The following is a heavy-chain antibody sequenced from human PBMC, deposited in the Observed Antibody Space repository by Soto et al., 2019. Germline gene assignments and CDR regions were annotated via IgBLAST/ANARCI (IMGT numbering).Heavy chain of an antibody. V-gene: IGHV1-18*01. CDR2: ISAYNGNT. Sequence: QVQLVQSGPEVKKPGASVKVSCKASGYTFSIYGISWVRQAPGQGLEWMGWISAYNGNTNYAQNLQGRVTMTTDTSTSTAYMELRSLRSDDTAVYYCARHPHRSSTHYYSQTDRFNPWGQGTLVTVSS. J-gene: IGHJ5*02. D-gene: IGHD2-2*01. CDR1: GYTFSIYG. CDR3: ARHPHRSSTHYYSQTDRFNP.